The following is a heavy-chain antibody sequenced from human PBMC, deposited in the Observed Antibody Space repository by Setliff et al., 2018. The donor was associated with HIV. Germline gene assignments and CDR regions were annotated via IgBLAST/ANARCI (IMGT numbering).Heavy chain of an antibody. CDR2: IYTAGTT. CDR3: ARDGRIDTAMN. CDR1: GASVTSGDYF. V-gene: IGHV4-61*02. D-gene: IGHD2-2*01. J-gene: IGHJ4*02. Sequence: SETLSLTCTVSGASVTSGDYFWSWIRQPAGKGLEWIGRIYTAGTTNYNPSVKSRVTIALDTSKNQFSLNLTSVTAADTAVYYCARDGRIDTAMNWGQGTLVTVSS.